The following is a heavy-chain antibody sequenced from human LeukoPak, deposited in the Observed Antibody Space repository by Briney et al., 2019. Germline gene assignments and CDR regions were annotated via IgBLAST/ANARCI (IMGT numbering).Heavy chain of an antibody. J-gene: IGHJ4*02. D-gene: IGHD2-2*01. V-gene: IGHV1-18*01. CDR2: ISAYNGNT. CDR1: GYTFTSYG. Sequence: ASVKVSCKASGYTFTSYGISWVRQAPGQGLEWMGWISAYNGNTSYAQKLQGRVTMTTDTSTSTAYMELRSLRSDDTAVYYCARKKYQLLEPDYWGQGTLVTVSS. CDR3: ARKKYQLLEPDY.